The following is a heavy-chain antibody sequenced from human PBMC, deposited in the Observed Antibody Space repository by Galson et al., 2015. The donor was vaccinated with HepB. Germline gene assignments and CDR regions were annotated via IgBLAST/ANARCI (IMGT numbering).Heavy chain of an antibody. J-gene: IGHJ4*02. Sequence: SVKVSCKVSGGTFNSLSINWVRQAPGQGLEWMGGVVPVFGIGNHAQKFQGRVTITVDKPTTTAYMELTRLTSEDTAIYYCATGADCSGGSCSEGYWGRGTLVTVSS. V-gene: IGHV1-69*10. D-gene: IGHD2-8*02. CDR1: GGTFNSLS. CDR2: VVPVFGIG. CDR3: ATGADCSGGSCSEGY.